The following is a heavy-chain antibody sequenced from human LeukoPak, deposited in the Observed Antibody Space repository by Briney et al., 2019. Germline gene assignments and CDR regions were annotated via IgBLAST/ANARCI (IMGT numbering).Heavy chain of an antibody. V-gene: IGHV4-59*08. CDR3: ARRLGGTSTGFDY. D-gene: IGHD2-2*01. CDR1: GGSISSYY. CDR2: IHYSGST. J-gene: IGHJ4*02. Sequence: PSETLSLTCTVSGGSISSYYWSWIRQPPGKRLEWIGSIHYSGSTTYNPSLKSRVTISVDTSKNQFSLKLSSVTAADTAVYYCARRLGGTSTGFDYWGQGTLVTVSS.